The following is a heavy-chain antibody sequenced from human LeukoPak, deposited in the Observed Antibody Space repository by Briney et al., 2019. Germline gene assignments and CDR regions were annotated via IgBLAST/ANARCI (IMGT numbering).Heavy chain of an antibody. CDR3: ARGPYGSGTLRSRNWFDP. V-gene: IGHV4-34*01. Sequence: SETLSHTCAVYGGSFSGHYCSWIRQPPGKGLEWIGEINHSGSTNYNPSLKSRVTISVDTSKNQFSLKLSSVTAADTAVYYCARGPYGSGTLRSRNWFDPWGQGTLVTVSS. D-gene: IGHD3-10*01. CDR2: INHSGST. CDR1: GGSFSGHY. J-gene: IGHJ5*02.